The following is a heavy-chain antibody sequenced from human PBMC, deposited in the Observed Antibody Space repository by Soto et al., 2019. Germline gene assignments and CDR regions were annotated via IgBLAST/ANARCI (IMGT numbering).Heavy chain of an antibody. V-gene: IGHV3-33*03. CDR1: GLSFRSCG. Sequence: QIQLVESGGGVVQPGRSLRLSCAVSGLSFRSCGMHWVRQVPGQGLEWVSVIWYDGERKFYTASVRGRFTISRDTYSNILYLQMDSLRVEDTGVYYCVKYLARPGGFLINNAFDVWGQGTPVTVSS. CDR2: IWYDGERK. CDR3: VKYLARPGGFLINNAFDV. J-gene: IGHJ3*01. D-gene: IGHD3-16*01.